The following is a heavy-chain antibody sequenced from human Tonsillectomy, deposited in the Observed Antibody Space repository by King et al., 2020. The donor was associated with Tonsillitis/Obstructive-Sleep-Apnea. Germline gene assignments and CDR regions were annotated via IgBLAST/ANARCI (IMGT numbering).Heavy chain of an antibody. V-gene: IGHV3-30*04. CDR2: ISHDGSKK. Sequence: QLQESGGGVVQPGRSLRLSCVGSGFTLNNYTLQWVRQAPGRELEWVAVISHDGSKKYYTDSVKGRFTISRDNSKNKVYLQMNSLGAEDTAVYYCARDQEQQLVPGFFDYWGQGTLVTVSS. CDR3: ARDQEQQLVPGFFDY. CDR1: GFTLNNYT. J-gene: IGHJ4*02. D-gene: IGHD6-13*01.